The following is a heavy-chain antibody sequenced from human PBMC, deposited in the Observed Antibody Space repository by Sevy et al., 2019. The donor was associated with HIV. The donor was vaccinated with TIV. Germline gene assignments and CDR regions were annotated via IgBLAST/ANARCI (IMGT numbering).Heavy chain of an antibody. D-gene: IGHD2-2*01. J-gene: IGHJ3*02. V-gene: IGHV5-51*01. CDR3: ARQILGDSSTWYFLDAFDI. CDR1: GYSFTKYW. Sequence: GESLKISCKASGYSFTKYWIGWVRQMPGKGLEWMGIIYPGDSDIRYSPSFPGQVTFSVDKSISTAYLQRSSLKASDTAMYYCARQILGDSSTWYFLDAFDIWGQGTMVTVSS. CDR2: IYPGDSDI.